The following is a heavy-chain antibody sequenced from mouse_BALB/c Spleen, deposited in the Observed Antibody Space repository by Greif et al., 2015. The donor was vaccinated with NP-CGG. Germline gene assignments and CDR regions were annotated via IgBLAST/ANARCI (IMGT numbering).Heavy chain of an antibody. CDR3: ASYHGSSYAMDY. Sequence: QVQLQQSGAELAKPGASVKMSCKASGYTFTSYWMHWVKQRPGQGLEWIGYINPSTGYTEYNQKFKDKATLTADKSSSTAYMQLSSLTSEDSAVYYCASYHGSSYAMDYWGQGTSVTVSS. V-gene: IGHV1-7*01. CDR2: INPSTGYT. D-gene: IGHD1-1*01. CDR1: GYTFTSYW. J-gene: IGHJ4*01.